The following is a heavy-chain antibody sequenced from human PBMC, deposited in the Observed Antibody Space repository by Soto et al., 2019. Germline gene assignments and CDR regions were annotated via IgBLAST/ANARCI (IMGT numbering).Heavy chain of an antibody. CDR3: ARDGLRIVATRYYYMDV. Sequence: GGSLRLSCAASGFTFSSYWMSWVRQAPGKGLEWVANIKQDGSEKYYVDSVKGRFTISRDNAKNSLYLQMNSLRAEDTAVYYCARDGLRIVATRYYYMDVWGKGTTVTVSS. V-gene: IGHV3-7*01. J-gene: IGHJ6*03. D-gene: IGHD5-12*01. CDR1: GFTFSSYW. CDR2: IKQDGSEK.